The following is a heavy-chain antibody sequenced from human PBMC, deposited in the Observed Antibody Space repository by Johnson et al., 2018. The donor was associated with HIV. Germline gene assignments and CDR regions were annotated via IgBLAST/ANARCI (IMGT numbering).Heavy chain of an antibody. CDR2: IRYDGSNK. D-gene: IGHD4-17*01. CDR1: GFTFSSYG. J-gene: IGHJ3*02. CDR3: ARVRPNPTVTTRGAAFDS. V-gene: IGHV3-30*02. Sequence: QVQLVESGGGVVQPGGSLRLSCAASGFTFSSYGMHWVRQAPGKGLEWVAFIRYDGSNKYYADSVKGRFTISRDNSKNTLYLQMNSLRVEDTAVYYCARVRPNPTVTTRGAAFDSWGQGTMVTVSS.